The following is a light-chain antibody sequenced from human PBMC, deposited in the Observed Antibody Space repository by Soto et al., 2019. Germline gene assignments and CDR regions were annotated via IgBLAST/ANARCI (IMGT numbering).Light chain of an antibody. CDR2: DAF. V-gene: IGKV3-11*01. J-gene: IGKJ4*01. CDR3: QQRSNWPPLT. CDR1: QSVSTY. Sequence: EIVLTQSPATLSLSPGERATLSCRASQSVSTYLAWYQQKSGQAPRLLIYDAFNRATGIPARFSGSGSGTDFTLTISSLEPEDFAVYSCQQRSNWPPLTFGGGTKVEIK.